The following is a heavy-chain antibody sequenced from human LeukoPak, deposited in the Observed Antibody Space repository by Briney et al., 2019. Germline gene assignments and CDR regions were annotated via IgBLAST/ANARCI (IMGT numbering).Heavy chain of an antibody. CDR1: GGSISSSSYY. Sequence: PSETLSLTCSVSGGSISSSSYYWGWIRQPPGKGLEWIGEIYHSGSTNYNPSLKSRVTISVDKSKNQFSLKLSSVTAADTAVYYCATIGSTVTPHAFDIWGQGTMVTVSS. CDR2: IYHSGST. V-gene: IGHV4-39*07. J-gene: IGHJ3*02. D-gene: IGHD4-17*01. CDR3: ATIGSTVTPHAFDI.